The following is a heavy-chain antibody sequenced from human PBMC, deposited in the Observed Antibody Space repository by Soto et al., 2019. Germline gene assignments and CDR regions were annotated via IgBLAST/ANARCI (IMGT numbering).Heavy chain of an antibody. CDR3: ARVEAVAGLYNSHGFDA. Sequence: QVQLVQSGAEVKKPGSSVKVSCKVSGGTFSNYAIDWVRLAPGHGLEWMGGIVPIFGTTYYTQKFQGRATIIADDSTNTAYVEMSSLRSEDTAIYYCARVEAVAGLYNSHGFDAWGQGTAVTVSS. CDR2: IVPIFGTT. J-gene: IGHJ5*01. D-gene: IGHD6-19*01. V-gene: IGHV1-69*12. CDR1: GGTFSNYA.